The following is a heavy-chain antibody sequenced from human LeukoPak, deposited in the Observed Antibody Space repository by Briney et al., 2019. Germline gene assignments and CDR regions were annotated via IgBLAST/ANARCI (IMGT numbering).Heavy chain of an antibody. CDR2: IKQDGSEK. Sequence: GGSLRLSCAASGFTFSSYWMSWVRQAPGKGLEWVANIKQDGSEKYYVDSVKGRFTISRDNAKNSLYLQMNSLRAEDTAVYYCASDPTTVVASYYYYMDVWGKGTTVTVSS. CDR1: GFTFSSYW. D-gene: IGHD4-23*01. CDR3: ASDPTTVVASYYYYMDV. V-gene: IGHV3-7*01. J-gene: IGHJ6*03.